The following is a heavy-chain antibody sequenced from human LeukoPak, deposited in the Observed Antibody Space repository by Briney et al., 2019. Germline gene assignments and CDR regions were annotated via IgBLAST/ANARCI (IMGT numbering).Heavy chain of an antibody. CDR1: GYTFTSYG. CDR3: ARDLAVSPLPDSYAIYYYYGMDV. CDR2: ISAYNGNT. D-gene: IGHD5-18*01. J-gene: IGHJ6*02. Sequence: GASVKVSCKASGYTFTSYGISWVRQAPGQGLEWMGWISAYNGNTNYAQKLQGRVTMTTDTSTSTAYMELRSLRSDDTAVYYCARDLAVSPLPDSYAIYYYYGMDVWGQGTTVTVSS. V-gene: IGHV1-18*01.